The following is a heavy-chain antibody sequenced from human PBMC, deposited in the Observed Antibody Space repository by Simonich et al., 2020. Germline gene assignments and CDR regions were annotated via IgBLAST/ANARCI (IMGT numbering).Heavy chain of an antibody. CDR2: ISSSSSYI. CDR3: ARWIAVAGTGAYGMDV. D-gene: IGHD6-19*01. V-gene: IGHV3-21*01. CDR1: GFTFSSYS. Sequence: EVQLVESGGGLVKPGGSLRLSCAASGFTFSSYSMNWVRQAPGKGREWVSSISSSSSYIYYADAGKGRFTISKDNAKTSLYLQKNSLRAEDTAVYYCARWIAVAGTGAYGMDVWGQGTTVTVSS. J-gene: IGHJ6*02.